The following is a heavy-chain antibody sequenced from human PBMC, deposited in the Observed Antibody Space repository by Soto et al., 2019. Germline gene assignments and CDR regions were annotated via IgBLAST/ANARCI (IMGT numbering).Heavy chain of an antibody. D-gene: IGHD3-22*01. Sequence: QVQLQESGPGLVKPSETLSLTCTVSAGSISRDYWSWIRQPAGKGLEWIGRIHTSGSTNYNPSLKSRVTMTIVTCKNQLSLKLSSVTAADTAVYYCAKVSRYHYVSSSYLYYYYGMDVWGQGTTVPVSS. V-gene: IGHV4-4*07. CDR3: AKVSRYHYVSSSYLYYYYGMDV. J-gene: IGHJ6*02. CDR2: IHTSGST. CDR1: AGSISRDY.